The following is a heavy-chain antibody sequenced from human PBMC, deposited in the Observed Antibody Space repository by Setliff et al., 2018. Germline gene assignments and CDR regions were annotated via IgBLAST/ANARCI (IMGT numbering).Heavy chain of an antibody. V-gene: IGHV5-51*01. CDR1: GYNFLDYW. J-gene: IGHJ5*02. CDR3: ARGRRDGYKAGFDP. CDR2: IFPADSET. Sequence: GESLKISCKASGYNFLDYWIGWVRQMPGGGLEWMGLIFPADSETRYSPSFQGQFTISADKSITTAYLQWSRLKVSDSGIYYCARGRRDGYKAGFDPWGQGTLVTVSS. D-gene: IGHD5-12*01.